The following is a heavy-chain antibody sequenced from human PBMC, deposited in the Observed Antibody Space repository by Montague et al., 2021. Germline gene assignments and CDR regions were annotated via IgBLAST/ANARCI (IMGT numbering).Heavy chain of an antibody. CDR3: AKQDYFVSGTSYKGFDP. V-gene: IGHV4-59*08. CDR2: MFYGGAT. Sequence: SETLSFTCTVSSGSIFRAHWSWVRQPPGKGLEWLGSMFYGGATSNNPSLKSRVTMSIDTSTNQFSLKLSFVTAADTAVYYCAKQDYFVSGTSYKGFDPWGQGILVTVSS. J-gene: IGHJ5*02. CDR1: SGSIFRAH. D-gene: IGHD3-10*01.